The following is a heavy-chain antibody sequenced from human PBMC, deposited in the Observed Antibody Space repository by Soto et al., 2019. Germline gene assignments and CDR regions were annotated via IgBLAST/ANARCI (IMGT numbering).Heavy chain of an antibody. CDR3: AKDGPPTHSDSSGYYYRGADY. V-gene: IGHV3-30*18. D-gene: IGHD3-22*01. CDR1: GFTFSSYG. CDR2: ISYDGSNK. Sequence: GGSLRLSCAASGFTFSSYGMHWVRQAPGKGLEWVAVISYDGSNKYYADSVKGRFTISRDNSKNTLYLQMNSLRAEDTAVYYCAKDGPPTHSDSSGYYYRGADYWGQGTLVTVSS. J-gene: IGHJ4*02.